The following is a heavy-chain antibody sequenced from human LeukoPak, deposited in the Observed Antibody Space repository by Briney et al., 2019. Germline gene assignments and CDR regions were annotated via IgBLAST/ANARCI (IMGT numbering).Heavy chain of an antibody. V-gene: IGHV3-33*01. CDR2: IWYDGSNK. D-gene: IGHD7-27*01. J-gene: IGHJ4*02. Sequence: GRSLRLSCAASGFTFSSYGMHWVRQAPGQGLEWVAVIWYDGSNKYYADSVKGRFTISRDNSKNTLYLQMNSLRAEDTAVYYCARDSANWSYFDYWGQGTLVTVSS. CDR1: GFTFSSYG. CDR3: ARDSANWSYFDY.